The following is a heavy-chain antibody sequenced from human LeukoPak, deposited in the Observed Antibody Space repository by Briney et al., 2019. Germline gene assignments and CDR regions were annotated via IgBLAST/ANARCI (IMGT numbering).Heavy chain of an antibody. CDR2: ISNNGVST. CDR3: AMNWNCDY. Sequence: GGSLRLSCSASGFTFSNYATAWVRQAPGKGLEYVSAISNNGVSTYYADSVKGRFTISRDNSKSTLYLQMNSLRAEDTAVYYCAMNWNCDYWGQGTLVTVSS. D-gene: IGHD1-1*01. J-gene: IGHJ4*02. V-gene: IGHV3-64*04. CDR1: GFTFSNYA.